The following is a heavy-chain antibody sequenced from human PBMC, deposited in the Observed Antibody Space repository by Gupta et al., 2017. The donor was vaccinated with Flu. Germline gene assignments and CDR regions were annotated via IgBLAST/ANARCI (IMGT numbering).Heavy chain of an antibody. D-gene: IGHD5-12*01. J-gene: IGHJ5*02. CDR1: LRSDD. CDR2: TLRDGSNK. Sequence: LRSDDMQWVCEAPGKGLEWVAVTLRDGSNKYYGDSVKGRFTISRDNSKNTMYLTMTSLRAEATAVEYCAKGGGILATPCDTWGQGTLGTVSS. CDR3: AKGGGILATPCDT. V-gene: IGHV3-30*18.